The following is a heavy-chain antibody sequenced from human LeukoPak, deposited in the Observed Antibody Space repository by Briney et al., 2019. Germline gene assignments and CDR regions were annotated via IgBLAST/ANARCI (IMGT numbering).Heavy chain of an antibody. CDR2: ISGTGGST. Sequence: GGSLRLSCAASGLTFRTYSMNWVRQAPGKGLEWVAAISGTGGSTYYADSVKGRFIISRDNSKNTLFLQMNRLRPEDTAIYYCAKDPHNSSGYMSGYFDSWGQGTLVIVSS. J-gene: IGHJ4*02. V-gene: IGHV3-23*01. CDR3: AKDPHNSSGYMSGYFDS. D-gene: IGHD3-22*01. CDR1: GLTFRTYS.